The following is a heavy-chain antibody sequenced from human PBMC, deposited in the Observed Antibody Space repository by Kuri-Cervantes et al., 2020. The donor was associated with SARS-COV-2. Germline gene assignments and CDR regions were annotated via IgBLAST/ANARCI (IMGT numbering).Heavy chain of an antibody. D-gene: IGHD2-21*01. CDR1: GCTFSNYW. Sequence: GESLRISCAASGCTFSNYWMHWVRQAPGKGLVGFSKINMDGNTANYADSVKGRFTISRDNANTTLYLQMTSLRAEYTAVYYGTRDIPVDPGRGGYWGQGTLVTVSS. CDR3: TRDIPVDPGRGGY. J-gene: IGHJ4*02. CDR2: INMDGNTA. V-gene: IGHV3-74*01.